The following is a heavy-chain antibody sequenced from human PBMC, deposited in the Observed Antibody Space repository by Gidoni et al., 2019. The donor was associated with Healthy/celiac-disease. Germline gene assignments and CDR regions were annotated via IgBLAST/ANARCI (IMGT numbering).Heavy chain of an antibody. J-gene: IGHJ3*02. Sequence: QVQLQESGPGLVKSSHTLSFTCTFPGGSISSGGYYWSWLRKHPGKGLEWSGYIYYSGSTYYNPSLKSRVTISVDTSKNQFSLKLSSVTATDTAVYYCARSSAYFDAFDIWGQGTMVTVSS. CDR3: ARSSAYFDAFDI. V-gene: IGHV4-31*03. CDR2: IYYSGST. CDR1: GGSISSGGYY. D-gene: IGHD3-22*01.